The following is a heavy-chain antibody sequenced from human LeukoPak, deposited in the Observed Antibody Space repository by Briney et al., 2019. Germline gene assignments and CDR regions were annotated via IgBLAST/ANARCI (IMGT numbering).Heavy chain of an antibody. D-gene: IGHD6-19*01. CDR2: ISRSSSDI. CDR1: GFTVSRYR. V-gene: IGHV3-21*01. CDR3: ARDSLAVAGSFDY. Sequence: GGSLRLAWAASGFTVSRYRMSWVRQARGKGREWVSSISRSSSDIYYADSVKGRFTISRDNAKNSLYLQMNSLRAEDTAVYYCARDSLAVAGSFDYWGQGTLVTVSS. J-gene: IGHJ4*02.